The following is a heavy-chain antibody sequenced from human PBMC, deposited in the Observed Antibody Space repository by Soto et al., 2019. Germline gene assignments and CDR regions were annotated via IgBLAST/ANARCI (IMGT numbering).Heavy chain of an antibody. J-gene: IGHJ6*02. V-gene: IGHV5-51*01. CDR3: VRPMYYYYYGMDV. CDR2: IYPGDSDT. Sequence: KISCKGSGYSFTTYWIGWVRQMPGKGLEWMGIIYPGDSDTRYSPSFHGRVTISADKSMTTAYLQWSSLKASDTAMYYCVRPMYYYYYGMDVWGQGTTVTVSS. CDR1: GYSFTTYW.